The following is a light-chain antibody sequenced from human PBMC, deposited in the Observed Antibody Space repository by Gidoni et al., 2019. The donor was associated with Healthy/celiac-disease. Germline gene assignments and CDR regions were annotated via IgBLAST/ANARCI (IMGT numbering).Light chain of an antibody. CDR1: NIGSKS. Sequence: YVLPQPPSVSVAPGKTARITCGGNNIGSKSVHWYQQKPGQAPVLVIYYDSDRPSGIPERFSGSNSGNTATLTISRVEAGDEADYYCQVWDSSSDHVVFGGGTKLTVL. CDR2: YDS. V-gene: IGLV3-21*04. J-gene: IGLJ2*01. CDR3: QVWDSSSDHVV.